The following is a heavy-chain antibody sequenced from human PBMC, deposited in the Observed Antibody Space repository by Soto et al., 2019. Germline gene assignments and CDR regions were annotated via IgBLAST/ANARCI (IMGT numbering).Heavy chain of an antibody. J-gene: IGHJ6*03. V-gene: IGHV2-26*01. CDR3: ARPRPSFYYYYYYMDV. Sequence: QVTLKESGPVLVKPTETLTLTCTVSGFSLSNARMGVSWIRQPPGKALEWLAHIFSNDEKSYSTSLKSRLTISKDTSKSQVVLTMTNMDPVDTATYYCARPRPSFYYYYYYMDVWGKGTTVTVSS. D-gene: IGHD6-6*01. CDR1: GFSLSNARMG. CDR2: IFSNDEK.